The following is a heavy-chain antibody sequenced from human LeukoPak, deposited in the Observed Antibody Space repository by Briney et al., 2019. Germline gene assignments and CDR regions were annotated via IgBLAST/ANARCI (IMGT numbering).Heavy chain of an antibody. Sequence: SETLSLTCTVSGGSISSNNYYWGWIRQPPGKGLEWIGSVHYSGSSYYNPSLKSRVTISVDTSKNQFSLKLTSVTAADTAVYYCARAPGTTFDYWGHGNMVTVSS. CDR1: GGSISSNNYY. CDR2: VHYSGSS. J-gene: IGHJ4*01. V-gene: IGHV4-39*01. D-gene: IGHD4-17*01. CDR3: ARAPGTTFDY.